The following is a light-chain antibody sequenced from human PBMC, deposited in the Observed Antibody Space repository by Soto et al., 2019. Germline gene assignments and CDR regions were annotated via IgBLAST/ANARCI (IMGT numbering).Light chain of an antibody. Sequence: QSVLTQPPSASGTPGRRVTISCSGSSSDIGSNYVYWFQQLPGTAPKLLIYRNNQRPSGVPDRFSGSKSGTAASLAISGLRSEDEADYYWGAWSASLSGPYVFETGPRSRS. CDR3: GAWSASLSGPYV. J-gene: IGLJ1*01. CDR1: SSDIGSNY. CDR2: RNN. V-gene: IGLV1-47*01.